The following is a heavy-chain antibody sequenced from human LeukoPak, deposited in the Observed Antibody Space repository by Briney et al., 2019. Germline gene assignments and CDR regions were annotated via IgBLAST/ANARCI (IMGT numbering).Heavy chain of an antibody. D-gene: IGHD5-24*01. CDR2: IKQDGSEK. J-gene: IGHJ5*02. CDR3: ARASDPWLQLT. Sequence: GGSLRLSCAASGFTFSNYWMIWVRQAPGKGLEWVGNIKQDGSEKRYADSVRGRFTIPRDNAQTSLYLQMNSLRAEDTAVYYCARASDPWLQLTWGQGTLVTVSS. V-gene: IGHV3-7*05. CDR1: GFTFSNYW.